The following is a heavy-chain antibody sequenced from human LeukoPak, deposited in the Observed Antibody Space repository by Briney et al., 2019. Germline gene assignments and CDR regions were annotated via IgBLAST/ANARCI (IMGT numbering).Heavy chain of an antibody. CDR3: ARDSGSGWYQYFDY. J-gene: IGHJ4*02. D-gene: IGHD6-19*01. V-gene: IGHV3-33*01. CDR2: IWYDGSNK. Sequence: PGGSLRLSCAASGFTFSSYGMHWARQAPGKGLEWVAVIWYDGSNKYYADSVKGRFTISRDNSKNTLYLQMNSLRAEDTAVYYCARDSGSGWYQYFDYWGQGTLVTVSS. CDR1: GFTFSSYG.